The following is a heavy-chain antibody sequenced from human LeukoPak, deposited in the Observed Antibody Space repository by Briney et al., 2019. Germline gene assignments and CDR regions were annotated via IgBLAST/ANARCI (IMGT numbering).Heavy chain of an antibody. J-gene: IGHJ4*02. D-gene: IGHD2-15*01. CDR1: GSTFSSFG. Sequence: ASVKVSCKASGSTFSSFGISLVRQAPGQGLEWMGWISAYNGDTNYAQKLQGRVTMTTDTSTSTAYMELRSLRSDDTAVYYCARGGGYCSGGSCYEFDYWGQGTLVTVSS. CDR3: ARGGGYCSGGSCYEFDY. V-gene: IGHV1-18*01. CDR2: ISAYNGDT.